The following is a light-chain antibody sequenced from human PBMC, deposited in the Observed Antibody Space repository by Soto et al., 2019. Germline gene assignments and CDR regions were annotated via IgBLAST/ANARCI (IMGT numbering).Light chain of an antibody. CDR2: GAS. V-gene: IGKV3-20*01. Sequence: EIVLTQSPGTLSLSPGERATLSCRASQSVNSRYLAWYQQKAGQAPRLLIYGASSRATGIPDRFSGSGSGTDFTLTISRLEPEDFAVYYCQQYGSSPITFGQGARLEI. CDR3: QQYGSSPIT. J-gene: IGKJ5*01. CDR1: QSVNSRY.